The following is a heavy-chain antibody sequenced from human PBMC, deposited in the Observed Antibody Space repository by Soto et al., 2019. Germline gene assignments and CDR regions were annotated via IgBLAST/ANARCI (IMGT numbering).Heavy chain of an antibody. CDR3: ARTPGIITVEAYNWFDP. V-gene: IGHV1-69*02. CDR1: GGTFSSYT. CDR2: IIPILGIA. Sequence: GASVKVSCKASGGTFSSYTISWVRQAPGQGLEWMGRIIPILGIANYAQKFQGRVTITADKSTSTAYMELSSLRSEDTAVYYCARTPGIITVEAYNWFDPWGQGTLVTVSS. D-gene: IGHD3-10*01. J-gene: IGHJ5*02.